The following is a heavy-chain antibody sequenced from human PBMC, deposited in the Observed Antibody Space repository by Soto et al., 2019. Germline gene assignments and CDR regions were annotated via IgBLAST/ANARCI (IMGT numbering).Heavy chain of an antibody. J-gene: IGHJ6*02. CDR3: ARGGDFWSGTYYYYGMDV. Sequence: PSETLSLTCTVSGGSISSGDYYWSWIRQPPGKGLEWIGYIYYSGSTYYNPSLKSRVTISVDTSKNQFSLKLSSVTAADTAVYYCARGGDFWSGTYYYYGMDVWGQGTTVTVSS. V-gene: IGHV4-30-4*01. D-gene: IGHD3-3*01. CDR1: GGSISSGDYY. CDR2: IYYSGST.